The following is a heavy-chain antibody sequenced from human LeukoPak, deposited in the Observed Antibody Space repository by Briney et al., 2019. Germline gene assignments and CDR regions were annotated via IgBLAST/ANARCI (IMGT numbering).Heavy chain of an antibody. Sequence: GASVKVSCKVSGYTLTELSMHWVRQAPGKGLEWMGGFDPEDGETIYAQKFQGRVTMTEDTSTDTAYMELSSLRSEDTAVYYCATASPYYYGSGSPPHWFDPWGQGTLVTVSS. D-gene: IGHD3-10*01. V-gene: IGHV1-24*01. CDR3: ATASPYYYGSGSPPHWFDP. J-gene: IGHJ5*02. CDR2: FDPEDGET. CDR1: GYTLTELS.